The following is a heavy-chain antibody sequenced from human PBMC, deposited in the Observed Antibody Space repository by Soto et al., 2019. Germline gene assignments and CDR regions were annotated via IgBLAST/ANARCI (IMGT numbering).Heavy chain of an antibody. CDR1: GYTFTSYG. J-gene: IGHJ6*02. CDR3: ARDRPNYYYGMDV. Sequence: ASVKVSCKASGYTFTSYGISWVRQAPGQGLEWMGWISAYNGDTNYAQKLQGRVTMTRDTSTSTAYMELSRLRSDDTAVYYCARDRPNYYYGMDVWGQGTTVTVSS. CDR2: ISAYNGDT. V-gene: IGHV1-18*01.